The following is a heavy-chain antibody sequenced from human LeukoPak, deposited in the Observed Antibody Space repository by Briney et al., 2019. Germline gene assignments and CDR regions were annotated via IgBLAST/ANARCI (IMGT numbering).Heavy chain of an antibody. CDR3: ARAYSERYGLGYYYMDV. V-gene: IGHV3-11*04. CDR2: ISRSGSTK. J-gene: IGHJ6*03. Sequence: PGGSLRLSCAASGFTFSDYNMRWIRQAPGKGLEWVSSISRSGSTKYYADSVKGRFTISRDNAKKSVYLQMNSLRAEDTAVYYCARAYSERYGLGYYYMDVWGKGTTVTISS. CDR1: GFTFSDYN. D-gene: IGHD1-26*01.